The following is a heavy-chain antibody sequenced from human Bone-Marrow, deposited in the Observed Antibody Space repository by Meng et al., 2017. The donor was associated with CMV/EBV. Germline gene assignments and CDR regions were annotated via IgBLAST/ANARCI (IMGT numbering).Heavy chain of an antibody. J-gene: IGHJ4*02. Sequence: GESLKISCAASGFTFSSYWMSWVRQAPGKGLEWVSSISSSSSYIYYADSVKGRFTISRDNSKNTLYLQMNSLRAEDTAVYYCARGSNWYSSSWYLAYYFDYWGQGTLVTVSS. CDR2: ISSSSSYI. V-gene: IGHV3-21*01. CDR3: ARGSNWYSSSWYLAYYFDY. D-gene: IGHD6-13*01. CDR1: GFTFSSYW.